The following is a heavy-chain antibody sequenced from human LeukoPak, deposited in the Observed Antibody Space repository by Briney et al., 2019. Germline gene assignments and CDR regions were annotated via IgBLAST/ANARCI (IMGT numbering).Heavy chain of an antibody. V-gene: IGHV4-59*01. Sequence: SETLSLTCTVSGGSISSYYWSWIRQPPGKGLEWIGYIYYSGSTNYNPSLKSRVTISVDTSKNQFSLKLSSVTAADTAVYYCARVPYFGASPDYWGQGTLVTVSS. D-gene: IGHD3-10*01. CDR3: ARVPYFGASPDY. CDR2: IYYSGST. CDR1: GGSISSYY. J-gene: IGHJ4*02.